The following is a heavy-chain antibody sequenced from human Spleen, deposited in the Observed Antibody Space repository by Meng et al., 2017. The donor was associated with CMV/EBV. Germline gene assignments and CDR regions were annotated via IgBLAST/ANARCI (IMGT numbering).Heavy chain of an antibody. J-gene: IGHJ4*02. D-gene: IGHD1-26*01. Sequence: ASVKVSCKASGYTFTSHGISWVRQAPGQGLEWVGWISVEYGYTNYAQKFKGRVTMTTDTSTSTVYMELRSLRVDDTALYYCARVLRVGATDGFDYWGQGTLVTVSS. CDR3: ARVLRVGATDGFDY. V-gene: IGHV1-18*01. CDR1: GYTFTSHG. CDR2: ISVEYGYT.